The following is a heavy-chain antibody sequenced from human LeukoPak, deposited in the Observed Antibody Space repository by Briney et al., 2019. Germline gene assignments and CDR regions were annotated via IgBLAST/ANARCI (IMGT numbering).Heavy chain of an antibody. CDR3: ASLTEPRVY. Sequence: GGSLRLSCAASGFTFSSYGMHWVRQAPGKGLEWVAVISYDGSNKYYADSVKGRFTISRDNSKNTLYLQMNSLRAEDTAVYYCASLTEPRVYWGQGTLVTVSS. J-gene: IGHJ4*02. CDR2: ISYDGSNK. CDR1: GFTFSSYG. V-gene: IGHV3-30*03. D-gene: IGHD1-14*01.